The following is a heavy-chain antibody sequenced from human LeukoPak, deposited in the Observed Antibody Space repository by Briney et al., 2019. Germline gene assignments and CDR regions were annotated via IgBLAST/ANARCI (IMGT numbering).Heavy chain of an antibody. CDR1: GFTFTNFG. V-gene: IGHV3-48*02. Sequence: PGGSLRLSCAASGFTFTNFGMNWVRQAPGKGLEWVPYISSSTTTTHYADSVKGRFTISRDNAKGSLYLQMNSLRDEDTAVYYCARGLYLYSSGWHFDYWGQGTLLTVSS. J-gene: IGHJ4*02. D-gene: IGHD6-19*01. CDR3: ARGLYLYSSGWHFDY. CDR2: ISSSTTTT.